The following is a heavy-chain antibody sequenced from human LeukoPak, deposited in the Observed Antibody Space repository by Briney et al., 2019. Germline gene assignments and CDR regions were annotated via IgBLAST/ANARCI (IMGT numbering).Heavy chain of an antibody. Sequence: GGSLRLSCGASGFTFDDYGMTWVRQAPGKGLEWVSSISSSGSYVYYADSLKGRFTVSRDNAKDSLYLQMNSLRAEDTAVYYCARDPSRWELLNFDYWGQGTLVTVSS. V-gene: IGHV3-21*01. CDR1: GFTFDDYG. CDR3: ARDPSRWELLNFDY. J-gene: IGHJ4*02. D-gene: IGHD1-26*01. CDR2: ISSSGSYV.